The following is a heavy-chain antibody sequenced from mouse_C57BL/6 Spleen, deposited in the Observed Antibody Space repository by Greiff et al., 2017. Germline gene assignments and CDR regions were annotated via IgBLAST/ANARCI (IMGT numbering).Heavy chain of an antibody. CDR3: ARHDYDAGYWYFDV. CDR2: IYPGSGST. CDR1: GYTFTSYW. J-gene: IGHJ1*03. D-gene: IGHD2-4*01. Sequence: QVQLQQPGAELVKPGASVKMSCKASGYTFTSYWITWVKQRPGQGLEWIGDIYPGSGSTYYNEKFKSKATLTVDTSSSTAYMQRSSLTSEDAAVYYGARHDYDAGYWYFDVWGTGTTVTVSS. V-gene: IGHV1-55*01.